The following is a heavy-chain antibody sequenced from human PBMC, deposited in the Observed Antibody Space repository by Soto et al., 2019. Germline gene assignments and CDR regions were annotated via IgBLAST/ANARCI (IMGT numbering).Heavy chain of an antibody. Sequence: LRLSCTASGFTFNTHWMRWVRQAPGKGLVWASRIYFDGITTNYADSVKGRLTVSRDNAKNTVYLHVNTLRDEDTAVYYCARGGAMGVDYWGQGALVTVSS. CDR2: IYFDGITT. CDR3: ARGGAMGVDY. CDR1: GFTFNTHW. V-gene: IGHV3-74*01. J-gene: IGHJ4*02. D-gene: IGHD1-26*01.